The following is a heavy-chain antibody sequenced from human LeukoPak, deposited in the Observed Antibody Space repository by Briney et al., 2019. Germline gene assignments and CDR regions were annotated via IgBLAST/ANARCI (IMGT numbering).Heavy chain of an antibody. CDR1: GGSISSSSYY. D-gene: IGHD6-6*01. CDR3: ARHSRSSSYDY. J-gene: IGHJ4*02. CDR2: IYYSGST. Sequence: SETLSLTCTVSGGSISSSSYYWGWIRQPPGEGLEWIGSIYYSGSTYYNPSLKSRVTISVDTSKNQFSLKLSSVTAADTAVYYCARHSRSSSYDYWGQGTLVTVSS. V-gene: IGHV4-39*01.